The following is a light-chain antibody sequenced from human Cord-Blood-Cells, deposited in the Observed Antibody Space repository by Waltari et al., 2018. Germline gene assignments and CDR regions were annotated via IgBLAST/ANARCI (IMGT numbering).Light chain of an antibody. CDR2: EVS. CDR1: SSDVGGYNY. J-gene: IGLJ1*01. CDR3: SSYTSSSTLYV. V-gene: IGLV2-14*01. Sequence: QSALTQPASVSGSPGQSITISCTGTSSDVGGYNYVSWYQQHPGKAPKLMIYEVSKRPSGFSNRFSCSKSGNTASLTISGLQAEDEADYYCSSYTSSSTLYVFGTGTKVTVL.